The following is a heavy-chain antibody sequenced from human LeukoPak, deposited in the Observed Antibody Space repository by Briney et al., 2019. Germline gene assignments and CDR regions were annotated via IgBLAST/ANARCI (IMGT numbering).Heavy chain of an antibody. CDR1: GFTFSTYT. D-gene: IGHD3-9*01. V-gene: IGHV3-48*04. J-gene: IGHJ2*01. CDR3: AREGYDILTGYYTGWYFDL. CDR2: ISSSGSTI. Sequence: GGSLRLSCAAYGFTFSTYTMNWVRQAPGKGLEWVSYISSSGSTIYYADSVKGRFTISRDNAKNSLYLQMNSLRAEDTAVYYCAREGYDILTGYYTGWYFDLWGRGTLVTVSS.